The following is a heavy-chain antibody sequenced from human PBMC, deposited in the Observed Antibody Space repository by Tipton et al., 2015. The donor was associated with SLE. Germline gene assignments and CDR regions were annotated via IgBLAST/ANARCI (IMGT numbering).Heavy chain of an antibody. Sequence: GSLRLSCAASGFTLDDFGMSWVRQAPGKGREWVSTIYSGGSTYYSDSVKGRFTVSRDNSKNTLFLQMNDLRVEDTAMYYCARDSFGLVGGFTPDYWGQGTLVTVSS. CDR1: GFTLDDFG. CDR3: ARDSFGLVGGFTPDY. V-gene: IGHV3-66*01. J-gene: IGHJ4*02. CDR2: IYSGGST. D-gene: IGHD1-26*01.